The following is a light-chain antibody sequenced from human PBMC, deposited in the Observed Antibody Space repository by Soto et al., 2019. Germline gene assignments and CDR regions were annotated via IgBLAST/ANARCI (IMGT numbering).Light chain of an antibody. CDR2: RND. Sequence: QSVLTQPPSVSGTPGQRITISCSGDSSNIGDNFVYWYQQVPETAPKLLIYRNDERPSGVPDRFSASKSGTSASLAISVLRSEDEADYYCATWDDSFRGLFGGGTKLTVL. J-gene: IGLJ3*02. CDR1: SSNIGDNF. V-gene: IGLV1-47*01. CDR3: ATWDDSFRGL.